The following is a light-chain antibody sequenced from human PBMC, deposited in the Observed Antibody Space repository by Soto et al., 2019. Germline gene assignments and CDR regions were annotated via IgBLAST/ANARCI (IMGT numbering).Light chain of an antibody. CDR1: SSDVGGYNY. CDR3: CSYAGSYTVGV. CDR2: DVS. Sequence: QSALTQPRSVSGSPGQSVTISCTGTSSDVGGYNYVSWYQQHPGKAPKLMIYDVSKRPSGVPDRFSGSKSGNTASLTISGLQAEDEADYYCCSYAGSYTVGVFGGGTKLTFL. J-gene: IGLJ3*02. V-gene: IGLV2-11*01.